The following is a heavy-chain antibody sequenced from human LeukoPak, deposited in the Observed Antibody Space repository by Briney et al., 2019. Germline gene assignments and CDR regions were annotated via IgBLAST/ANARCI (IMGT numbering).Heavy chain of an antibody. J-gene: IGHJ6*03. CDR1: GFTSSNYA. V-gene: IGHV3-30*02. Sequence: PGGSLRLSCAASGFTSSNYAMHWVRQAPGKGLEWVAFIRNDGNEIYYADSVKGRFTISRDNSRDTLYFQMNSLIYEDTAVYYCAKTGFQWGEYFYYMDVWGKGTTVTVSS. CDR2: IRNDGNEI. D-gene: IGHD1-14*01. CDR3: AKTGFQWGEYFYYMDV.